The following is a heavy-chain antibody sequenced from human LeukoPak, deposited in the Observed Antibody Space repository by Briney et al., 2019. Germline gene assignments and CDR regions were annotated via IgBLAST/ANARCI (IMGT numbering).Heavy chain of an antibody. CDR2: ISASGGDT. Sequence: PGGSLRLSCVVSGLXFSSYSISWVRQAPGKGLEWVSCISASGGDTWYPNPVKGRFTISRDNSKNTLFLQMNSLRVEDTAIYYCAKDAAGPEYWGQGTLVTVSS. CDR1: GLXFSSYS. D-gene: IGHD6-13*01. CDR3: AKDAAGPEY. J-gene: IGHJ4*02. V-gene: IGHV3-23*01.